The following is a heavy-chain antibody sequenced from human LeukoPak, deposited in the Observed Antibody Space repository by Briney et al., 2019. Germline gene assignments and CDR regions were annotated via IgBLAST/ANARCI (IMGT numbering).Heavy chain of an antibody. Sequence: GGSLRLSCAAFGFSFSDYYMSWIRQAPGKGLERVSYISGSTSYTDYADSVKGRFTISRDNAKNSLYLQMNSLRAEDTAVYYCARTLVAAPGSKGGPWGQGTLVTVSS. V-gene: IGHV3-11*03. CDR3: ARTLVAAPGSKGGP. CDR1: GFSFSDYY. CDR2: ISGSTSYT. J-gene: IGHJ5*02. D-gene: IGHD6-13*01.